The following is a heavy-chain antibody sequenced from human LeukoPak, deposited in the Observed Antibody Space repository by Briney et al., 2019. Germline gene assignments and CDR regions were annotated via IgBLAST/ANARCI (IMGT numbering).Heavy chain of an antibody. CDR3: ARAKWELPIDY. J-gene: IGHJ4*02. CDR1: GFTFRSHG. D-gene: IGHD1-26*01. V-gene: IGHV3-33*01. Sequence: PGRSLRLSCAASGFTFRSHGMQWVRQAPGKGLEWVAVIWYDGSKTYYADSVKGRFTISRDNSKNTLDLQMSSLRAEDTAVYYCARAKWELPIDYWGQGTLVTVSS. CDR2: IWYDGSKT.